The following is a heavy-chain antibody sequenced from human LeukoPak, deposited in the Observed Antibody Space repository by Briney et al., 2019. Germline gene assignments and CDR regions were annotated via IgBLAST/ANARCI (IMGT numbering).Heavy chain of an antibody. D-gene: IGHD3-22*01. V-gene: IGHV5-51*01. Sequence: GESLKISCKGSGYSFTSYWIGWVRQMPGKGLEWMRIICPGDSDTRYSPSFQGQVTISADKSISTAYLQWSSLKASDTAMYYCARQYYAYYDSSGYYIDYWGQGTLVTVSS. CDR3: ARQYYAYYDSSGYYIDY. J-gene: IGHJ4*02. CDR1: GYSFTSYW. CDR2: ICPGDSDT.